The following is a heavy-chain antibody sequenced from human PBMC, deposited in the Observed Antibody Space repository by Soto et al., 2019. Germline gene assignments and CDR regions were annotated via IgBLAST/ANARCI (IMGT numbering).Heavy chain of an antibody. V-gene: IGHV4-31*03. CDR1: GGSISSGGYY. CDR2: IYYSGST. Sequence: QVQLQESGPGLVKHSQTLSLTCTVSGGSISSGGYYWSWIRQHPGKGLEWIGYIYYSGSTYYNPSLKSRVNITVDTSKNQFSLKLRSVTAADTAVYYWARVSLDSSCYRSDYWGQGTLVTVSS. D-gene: IGHD3-22*01. J-gene: IGHJ4*02. CDR3: ARVSLDSSCYRSDY.